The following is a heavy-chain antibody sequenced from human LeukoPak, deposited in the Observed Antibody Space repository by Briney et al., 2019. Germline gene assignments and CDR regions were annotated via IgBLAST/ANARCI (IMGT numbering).Heavy chain of an antibody. CDR1: GFTFDDFT. V-gene: IGHV3-43*01. D-gene: IGHD4-23*01. CDR2: ISWDGGIT. Sequence: PGGSLRLSCAASGFTFDDFTMHWVRQAPGKGLEWVSLISWDGGITYYADSVKGRFTISRDNSKNSLYLQMNSLRTEDTALYYCACLNSYSYMDVWGKGTTVTVSS. CDR3: ACLNSYSYMDV. J-gene: IGHJ6*03.